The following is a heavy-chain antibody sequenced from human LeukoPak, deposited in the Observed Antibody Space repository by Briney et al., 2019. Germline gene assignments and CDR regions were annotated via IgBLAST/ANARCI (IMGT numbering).Heavy chain of an antibody. CDR2: ISAYNGNT. CDR1: GYTFTSYG. CDR3: ARDIIDKDSSSPMQPSDY. D-gene: IGHD6-13*01. Sequence: GASVKVSCKASGYTFTSYGISWVRQAPGQGLEWMGWISAYNGNTNYAQKLQGRVTMTTDTSTSTAYMELRSLRFDDTAVYYCARDIIDKDSSSPMQPSDYWGQGTLVTVSS. V-gene: IGHV1-18*01. J-gene: IGHJ4*02.